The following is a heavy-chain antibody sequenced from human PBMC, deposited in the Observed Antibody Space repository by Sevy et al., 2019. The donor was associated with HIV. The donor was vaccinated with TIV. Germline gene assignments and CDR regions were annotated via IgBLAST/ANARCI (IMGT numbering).Heavy chain of an antibody. V-gene: IGHV4-31*03. CDR2: IYYTGST. CDR1: GGSISSDDYY. D-gene: IGHD2-8*02. CDR3: ARGNTVLPTGGFDL. Sequence: SETLSPTCTVSGGSISSDDYYWTWIRQHPGKGLEWIGYIYYTGSTYYNPSLESRVTMSLDASKNQFSLRLSSVTAADTAVYYCARGNTVLPTGGFDLWGRGTLVTVSS. J-gene: IGHJ2*01.